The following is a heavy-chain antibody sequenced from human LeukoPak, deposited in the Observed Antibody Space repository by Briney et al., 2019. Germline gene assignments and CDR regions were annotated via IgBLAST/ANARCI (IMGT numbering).Heavy chain of an antibody. Sequence: GAALLLSGASSEFTVSSNYMSSVGQAPGHGLEWVSIFFTGCSTYYACSVKGRFTISRDNSKTTLYLQMNSLRAEDTAVYYCASGSIYDDSGHDYWGQGTLVIVSS. CDR2: FFTGCST. J-gene: IGHJ4*02. V-gene: IGHV3-53*01. D-gene: IGHD3-22*01. CDR1: EFTVSSNY. CDR3: ASGSIYDDSGHDY.